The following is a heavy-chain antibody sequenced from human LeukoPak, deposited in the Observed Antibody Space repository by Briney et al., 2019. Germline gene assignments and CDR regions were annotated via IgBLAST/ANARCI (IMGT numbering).Heavy chain of an antibody. Sequence: PSETLSLTCTVSGGSISSYYWSWIRQPPGKGLECIGYIYYSGSTNYNPSLKSRVTISVDTSKNQFSLKLSSVTAADTAVYYCARRGSGREAFDIWGQGTMVTVSS. CDR1: GGSISSYY. J-gene: IGHJ3*02. V-gene: IGHV4-59*08. CDR3: ARRGSGREAFDI. CDR2: IYYSGST. D-gene: IGHD3-16*01.